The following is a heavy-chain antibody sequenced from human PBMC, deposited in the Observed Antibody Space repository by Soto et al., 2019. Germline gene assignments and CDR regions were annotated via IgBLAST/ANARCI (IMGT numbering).Heavy chain of an antibody. J-gene: IGHJ5*02. CDR3: ARARGDCTNGVCYEQRAWFDP. Sequence: ASVKVSCKASGYTFTSYGISWVRQAPGQGLEWMGWISAYNGNTNYAQKLQGRVTMTTDTSTSTAYMELRSLRSDDTAVYYCARARGDCTNGVCYEQRAWFDPWGQGTLVTVSS. CDR1: GYTFTSYG. V-gene: IGHV1-18*04. CDR2: ISAYNGNT. D-gene: IGHD2-8*01.